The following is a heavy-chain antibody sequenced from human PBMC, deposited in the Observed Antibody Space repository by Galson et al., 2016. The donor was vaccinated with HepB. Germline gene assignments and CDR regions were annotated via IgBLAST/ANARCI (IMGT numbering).Heavy chain of an antibody. D-gene: IGHD2-15*01. CDR1: GDSVSSNSAT. CDR2: TYYRSAWLD. J-gene: IGHJ4*02. Sequence: CAISGDSVSSNSATWNWIRQSPSRGLEWLGRTYYRSAWLDDYAISVKSRVSINPDTSKNRFSLHLNTVTPEDTAVYYCARVRRYCTDGSCYSFDYWGLGTLVTVSS. CDR3: ARVRRYCTDGSCYSFDY. V-gene: IGHV6-1*01.